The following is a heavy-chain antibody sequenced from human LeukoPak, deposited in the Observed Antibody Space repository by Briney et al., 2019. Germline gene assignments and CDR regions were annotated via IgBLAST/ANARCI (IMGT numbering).Heavy chain of an antibody. D-gene: IGHD3-16*01. CDR1: GSGFTFGNFG. CDR2: ISGSGYYT. J-gene: IGHJ6*03. Sequence: GGSLRLSCEASGSGFTFGNFGLSWVRQAPGKGLEWLSGISGSGYYTYYADSVKGRFTISRDNSKNTLYIEMNSLRAEDTAVYYCARDGSWGDYYFYFYMDVWGKGTTVTVSS. CDR3: ARDGSWGDYYFYFYMDV. V-gene: IGHV3-23*01.